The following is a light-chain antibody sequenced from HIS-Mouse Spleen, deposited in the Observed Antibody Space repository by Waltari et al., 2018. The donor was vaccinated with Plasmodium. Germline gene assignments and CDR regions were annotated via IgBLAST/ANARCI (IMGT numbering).Light chain of an antibody. J-gene: IGLJ2*01. V-gene: IGLV2-23*03. CDR3: CSYAGSSTFVV. CDR1: SSDVGSYNL. CDR2: EGS. Sequence: QSALTQPASVSGSPGQSITISCTGTSSDVGSYNLVSWYQQHPGKPPKLMIYEGSKRTSRVSYRFSGSKSGNTASLTISGLQAEDEADDSCCSYAGSSTFVVFGGGTKLTVL.